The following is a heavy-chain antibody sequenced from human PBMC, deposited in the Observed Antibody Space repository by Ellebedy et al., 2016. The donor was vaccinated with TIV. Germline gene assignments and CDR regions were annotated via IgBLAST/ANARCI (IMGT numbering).Heavy chain of an antibody. CDR1: AYTFTSSA. V-gene: IGHV1-3*01. CDR3: ARDKGGWFDP. CDR2: INAGNGNT. D-gene: IGHD3-16*01. Sequence: ASVKVSXKASAYTFTSSAMHWVRQAPGQRLEWMGWINAGNGNTKYSQKFQGRVTITRDTSASTAYMELSSLRSEDTAVYYCARDKGGWFDPWGQGTLVTVSS. J-gene: IGHJ5*02.